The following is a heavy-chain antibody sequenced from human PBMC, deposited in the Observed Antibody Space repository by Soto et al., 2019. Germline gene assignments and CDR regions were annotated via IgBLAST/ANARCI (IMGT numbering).Heavy chain of an antibody. D-gene: IGHD6-19*01. CDR2: ISGSGGST. V-gene: IGHV3-23*01. CDR3: AKDRYSSGWYGVFDY. Sequence: GGSLRLSCAASGFTFSSYAMSWVRQAPGKGLEWVSAISGSGGSTYYADSVKGRFTISRDNSKNTLYLQMNSLRAEDTAVYYCAKDRYSSGWYGVFDYWGQGTLVTVSS. CDR1: GFTFSSYA. J-gene: IGHJ4*02.